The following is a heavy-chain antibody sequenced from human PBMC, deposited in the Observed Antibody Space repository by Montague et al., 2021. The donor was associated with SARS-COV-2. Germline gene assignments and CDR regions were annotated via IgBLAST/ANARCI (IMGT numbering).Heavy chain of an antibody. D-gene: IGHD2-21*01. V-gene: IGHV4-34*01. CDR3: ARGSSILWWWPFDY. CDR1: GGSFSGYY. Sequence: SETLSLTCAVYGGSFSGYYWSWIRQPPGKGLEWIGEINHSGSTNXXPSLKSRVTISVDTSKNQFSLKLSSVTAADTAVYYCARGSSILWWWPFDYWGQGTLATVSS. J-gene: IGHJ4*02. CDR2: INHSGST.